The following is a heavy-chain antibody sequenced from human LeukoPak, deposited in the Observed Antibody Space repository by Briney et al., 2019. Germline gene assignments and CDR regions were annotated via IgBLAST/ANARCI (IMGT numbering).Heavy chain of an antibody. V-gene: IGHV4-34*01. CDR3: ARGRSGGSYAPGY. CDR1: GGSFSGYY. CDR2: INHSGST. J-gene: IGHJ4*02. Sequence: SGTLSLTCAVYGGSFSGYYWSWIRQPPGKGLEWIGEINHSGSTNYNPSLKSRVTISVDTSKNQFSLKLSSVTAADTAVYYCARGRSGGSYAPGYWGQGTLVTVSS. D-gene: IGHD3-16*01.